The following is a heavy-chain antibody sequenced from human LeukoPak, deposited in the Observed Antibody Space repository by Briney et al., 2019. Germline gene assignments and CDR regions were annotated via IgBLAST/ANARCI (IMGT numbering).Heavy chain of an antibody. J-gene: IGHJ4*02. Sequence: GASVKVSCKASGYTFTSYYMHWVRQAPGQGLEWMGWISAYNGNTNYAQKLQGRVTMTTDTSTSTAYMELRSLRSDDTAVYYCARAWGYDILTGPYYFDYWGQGTLVTVSS. CDR2: ISAYNGNT. CDR3: ARAWGYDILTGPYYFDY. CDR1: GYTFTSYY. V-gene: IGHV1-18*04. D-gene: IGHD3-9*01.